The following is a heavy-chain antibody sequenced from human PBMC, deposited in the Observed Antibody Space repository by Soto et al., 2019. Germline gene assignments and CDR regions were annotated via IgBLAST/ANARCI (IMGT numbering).Heavy chain of an antibody. V-gene: IGHV1-18*01. D-gene: IGHD2-21*01. CDR3: ARQASPYCGGDCLGY. CDR1: GYTFTSYG. J-gene: IGHJ4*02. Sequence: QVQLVQSGAEVKKPGASVKVSCKASGYTFTSYGISWVRQAPGQGLEWMGWISAYNGNTNYAQKLQGRVTMTTDTSTSTAHMELRSRGSDDTAVYYGARQASPYCGGDCLGYWGQGTLVTVSS. CDR2: ISAYNGNT.